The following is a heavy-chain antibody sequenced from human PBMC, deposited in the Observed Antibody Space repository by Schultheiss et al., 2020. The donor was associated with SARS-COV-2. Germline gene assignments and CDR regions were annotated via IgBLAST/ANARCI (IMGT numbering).Heavy chain of an antibody. J-gene: IGHJ3*02. CDR2: INHSGST. CDR1: GGSISSYY. Sequence: SETLSLTCTVSGGSISSYYWSWIRQPPGKGLEWIGEINHSGSTNYNPSLKSRVTISVDTSKNQFSLKLSSVTAADTAVYYCARGTRPCAFDIWGQGTMVTVSS. V-gene: IGHV4-34*01. CDR3: ARGTRPCAFDI.